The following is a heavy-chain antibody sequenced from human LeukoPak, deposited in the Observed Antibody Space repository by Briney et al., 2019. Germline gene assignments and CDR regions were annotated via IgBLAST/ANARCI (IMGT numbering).Heavy chain of an antibody. CDR3: AKDGAPLRFLEWLSYGMDV. CDR1: GVTFDDYA. CDR2: ISWNSGSI. J-gene: IGHJ6*02. Sequence: PGGSLRLSCAASGVTFDDYAMHWVRQAPGKGLEWVSGISWNSGSIGYADSVKGRFTISRDNAKNSLYLQMNSLRAEDTALYYCAKDGAPLRFLEWLSYGMDVWGQGTTVTVSS. D-gene: IGHD3-3*01. V-gene: IGHV3-9*01.